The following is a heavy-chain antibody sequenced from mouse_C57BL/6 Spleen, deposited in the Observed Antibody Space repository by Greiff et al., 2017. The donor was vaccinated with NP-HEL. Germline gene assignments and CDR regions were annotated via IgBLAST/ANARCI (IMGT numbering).Heavy chain of an antibody. CDR3: TTFNWDQRFAY. J-gene: IGHJ3*01. CDR1: GFNIKDDY. V-gene: IGHV14-4*01. D-gene: IGHD4-1*01. Sequence: VQLKESGAELVRPGASVKLSCTASGFNIKDDYMHWVKQRPEQGLEWIGWIDPENGDTEYASKFQGKATITADTSSNTAYLQLSSLTSEDTAVYYYTTFNWDQRFAYWGQGTLVTVSA. CDR2: IDPENGDT.